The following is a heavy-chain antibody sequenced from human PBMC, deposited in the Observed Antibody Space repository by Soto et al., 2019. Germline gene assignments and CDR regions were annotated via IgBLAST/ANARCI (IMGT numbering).Heavy chain of an antibody. CDR2: IYWDDDK. J-gene: IGHJ1*01. CDR3: VRGYDSSGYYCEYFQH. CDR1: GFSLSTSGVG. Sequence: SGPTLVNPTQTLTLTCTFSGFSLSTSGVGVGWIRQPPGKALEWLALIYWDDDKRYSPSLKSRLTITKDTSKNQVVLTMTNMDPVDTATYFCVRGYDSSGYYCEYFQHWGQGTLVTVSS. D-gene: IGHD3-22*01. V-gene: IGHV2-5*02.